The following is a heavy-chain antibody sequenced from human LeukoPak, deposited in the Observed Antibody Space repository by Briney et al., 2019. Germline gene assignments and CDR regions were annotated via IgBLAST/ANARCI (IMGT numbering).Heavy chain of an antibody. CDR3: ARDRVAAGALYYFDY. CDR1: GGSTSSFY. CDR2: IYTSDST. V-gene: IGHV4-4*07. Sequence: SETLSLTCTVSGGSTSSFYWSWIRHPAGKGLEWIGRIYTSDSTNYNPSLKSRVTMPIDTSMNQFSLKLSSVTAADTAVYYCARDRVAAGALYYFDYWGRGTLVTVSS. D-gene: IGHD6-13*01. J-gene: IGHJ4*02.